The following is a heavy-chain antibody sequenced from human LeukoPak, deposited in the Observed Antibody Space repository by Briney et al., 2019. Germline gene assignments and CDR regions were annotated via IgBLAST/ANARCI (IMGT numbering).Heavy chain of an antibody. V-gene: IGHV1-2*02. J-gene: IGHJ5*02. CDR2: INPNSGGT. CDR3: PRVYSGYDANCFDP. D-gene: IGHD5-12*01. CDR1: GYTFTGYY. Sequence: ASVKVSCKASGYTFTGYYMHWVRQAPGQGLEWMGWINPNSGGTNYAQKFQGRVTMTRDTSISTAYMELSRLRSDDTAVYYCPRVYSGYDANCFDPGGQGPLFTVS.